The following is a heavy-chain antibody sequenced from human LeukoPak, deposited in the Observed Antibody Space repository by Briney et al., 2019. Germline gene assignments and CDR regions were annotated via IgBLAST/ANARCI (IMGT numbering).Heavy chain of an antibody. D-gene: IGHD3-9*01. CDR3: ARASFPDKKFDY. J-gene: IGHJ4*02. V-gene: IGHV3-20*04. Sequence: GGSLRLSCAASGFTFDDHGMSWVRQAPGKGLEWVSGIKWDGGRTGYADSVKGRFTTSRDNAKNSLYLHMNSLRAEDTAVYYCARASFPDKKFDYWGQGTLVTVSS. CDR2: IKWDGGRT. CDR1: GFTFDDHG.